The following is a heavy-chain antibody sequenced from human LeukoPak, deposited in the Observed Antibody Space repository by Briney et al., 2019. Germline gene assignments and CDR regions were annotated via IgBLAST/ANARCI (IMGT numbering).Heavy chain of an antibody. CDR1: GFTFSSYA. V-gene: IGHV3-23*01. Sequence: GGSLRLSCAASGFTFSSYAMSWVRQAPGKGLEWVSAISGSGGSTYYADPVKGRFTISRDNSKNTLYLQMNSLRAEDTAVYYCASRETYYDFWSGSDYWGQGTLVTVSS. J-gene: IGHJ4*02. D-gene: IGHD3-3*01. CDR3: ASRETYYDFWSGSDY. CDR2: ISGSGGST.